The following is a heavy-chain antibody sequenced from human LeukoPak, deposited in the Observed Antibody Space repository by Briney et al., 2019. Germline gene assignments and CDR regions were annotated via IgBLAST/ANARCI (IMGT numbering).Heavy chain of an antibody. CDR3: ARVSLRGTRMFDS. J-gene: IGHJ5*01. D-gene: IGHD1-1*01. Sequence: VASVKVSCKASGYTFTSYDINWVRQATGQGLEWMGWMNPNSGNTGYAQKFQGRVTITRNTSISTAYMELSSLRSEDTAVYYSARVSLRGTRMFDSWGQGTLVSVSS. CDR2: MNPNSGNT. CDR1: GYTFTSYD. V-gene: IGHV1-8*03.